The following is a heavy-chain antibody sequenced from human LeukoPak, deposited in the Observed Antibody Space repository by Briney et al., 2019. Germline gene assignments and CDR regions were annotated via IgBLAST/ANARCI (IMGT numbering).Heavy chain of an antibody. V-gene: IGHV4-59*08. J-gene: IGHJ4*02. CDR2: IYYSGST. CDR3: ARHNSAWMIDY. Sequence: PSETLSLTCTVSGGSISSYYWSWIRQPPGKGLEWIGYIYYSGSTNYNPSLKSRVTISVDTSKNQFSLKLSSVTATDTAVYYCARHNSAWMIDYWGQGTLVTVSS. CDR1: GGSISSYY. D-gene: IGHD2-2*03.